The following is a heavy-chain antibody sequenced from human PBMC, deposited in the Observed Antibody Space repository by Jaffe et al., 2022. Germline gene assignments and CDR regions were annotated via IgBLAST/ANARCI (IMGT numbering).Heavy chain of an antibody. CDR3: ARGPYCSGGSCYSHSDAFDI. V-gene: IGHV4-34*01. CDR2: INHSGST. D-gene: IGHD2-15*01. CDR1: GGSFSGYY. Sequence: QVQLQQWGAGLLKPSETLSLTCAVYGGSFSGYYWSWIRQPPGKGLEWIGEINHSGSTNYNPSLKSRVTISVDTSKNQFSLKLSSVTAADTAVYYCARGPYCSGGSCYSHSDAFDIWGQGTMVTVSS. J-gene: IGHJ3*02.